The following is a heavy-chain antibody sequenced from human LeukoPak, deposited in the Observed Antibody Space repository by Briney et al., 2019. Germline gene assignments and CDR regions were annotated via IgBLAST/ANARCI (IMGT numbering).Heavy chain of an antibody. V-gene: IGHV3-23*01. CDR1: GFTFSSSA. J-gene: IGHJ4*02. Sequence: PGGSLRLSCAASGFTFSSSAMSWVRQAPGKGLEWVSAISNNGGYTYYADSVQGRFTMSRDNSKNTVSVQMSSLRADDTAVYYCAKDGPDNYGRARPPPDHWGQGTLVIVSS. D-gene: IGHD5-18*01. CDR3: AKDGPDNYGRARPPPDH. CDR2: ISNNGGYT.